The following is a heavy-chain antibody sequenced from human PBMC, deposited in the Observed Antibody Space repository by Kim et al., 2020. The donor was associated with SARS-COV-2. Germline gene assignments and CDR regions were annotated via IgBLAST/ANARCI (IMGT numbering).Heavy chain of an antibody. CDR3: ARDFTSSWSGLFDH. J-gene: IGHJ4*02. CDR1: GFTFSSHW. Sequence: GGSRRLSCAASGFTFSSHWMIWVRQAPGKGLEWVANIKQDGSEKNYVDSVKGRFTISRDNAKNSLYLHMNSLRAEDTAVYYCARDFTSSWSGLFDHWGQGTLVTVSS. D-gene: IGHD6-13*01. V-gene: IGHV3-7*01. CDR2: IKQDGSEK.